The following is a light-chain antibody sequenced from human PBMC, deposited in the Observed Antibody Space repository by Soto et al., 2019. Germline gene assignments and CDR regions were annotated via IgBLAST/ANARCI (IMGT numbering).Light chain of an antibody. CDR2: GAS. CDR1: QSVSNNY. V-gene: IGKV3-20*01. J-gene: IGKJ1*01. Sequence: EIVLTQSPGTLSLSPGERATLSCRASQSVSNNYLAWYQQKPGQAPRLLIYGASNRATGIPDRFSGSGSGTDFTLTISSLQPEDFATYYCLQDHDDSWTFGQGTKVDI. CDR3: LQDHDDSWT.